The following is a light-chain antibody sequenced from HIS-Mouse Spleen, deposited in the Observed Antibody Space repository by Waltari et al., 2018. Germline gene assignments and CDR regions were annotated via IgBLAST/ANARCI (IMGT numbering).Light chain of an antibody. CDR2: GKN. J-gene: IGLJ3*02. V-gene: IGLV3-19*01. Sequence: SSELTQDPAVSVALGQTVRITCQGASIRSYYPSWYQQKPGQAPVLVIYGKNNRPSGIPDRFSGSSSGNTASLTITGAQAEDEADYYCNSRDSSGNHLVFGGGTKLTVL. CDR3: NSRDSSGNHLV. CDR1: SIRSYY.